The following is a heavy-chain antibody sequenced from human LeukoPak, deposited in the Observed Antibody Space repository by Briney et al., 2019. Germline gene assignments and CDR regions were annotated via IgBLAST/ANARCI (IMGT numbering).Heavy chain of an antibody. D-gene: IGHD2-8*01. CDR2: INHRGST. V-gene: IGHV4-34*01. CDR3: ARSWAGMYYPFYYFDY. J-gene: IGHJ4*02. CDR1: GDSFSGYY. Sequence: SETLSLTCAVYGDSFSGYYWSWIRQPPGKGLEWIAEINHRGSTHYNPSLKSRVNISADTSKSQFSLNLDSVTAADTAVYYCARSWAGMYYPFYYFDYWGQGSLVTVSS.